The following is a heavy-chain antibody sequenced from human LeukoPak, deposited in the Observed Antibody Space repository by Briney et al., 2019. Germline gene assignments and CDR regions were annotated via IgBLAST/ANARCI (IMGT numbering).Heavy chain of an antibody. CDR3: ARYVVYGSGKYYFDY. J-gene: IGHJ4*02. Sequence: SSETLSLTCTVSGGSVSSTTYYWSWIRRPPGKGLEWIASINYSGSTYYNPSLKSRVTISVDTSENQFSLKLSSVTAADTAVYYCARYVVYGSGKYYFDYWGQGTLVTVSS. CDR1: GGSVSSTTYY. V-gene: IGHV4-39*01. CDR2: INYSGST. D-gene: IGHD3-10*01.